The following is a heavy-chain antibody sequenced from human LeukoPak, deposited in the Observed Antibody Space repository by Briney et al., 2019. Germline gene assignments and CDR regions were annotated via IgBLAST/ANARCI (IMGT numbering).Heavy chain of an antibody. V-gene: IGHV4-30-4*08. CDR1: GGSTSSGDYY. D-gene: IGHD1-1*01. CDR3: ARVKYTTRPFDY. J-gene: IGHJ4*02. CDR2: IYYSGST. Sequence: PSQTLSLTCTVSGGSTSSGDYYWSWIRQPPGKGLEWIGYIYYSGSTYYNPSLKSRLTISVDTSKNQFSLKLSSVTAADTAVYYCARVKYTTRPFDYWGQGTLVTVSS.